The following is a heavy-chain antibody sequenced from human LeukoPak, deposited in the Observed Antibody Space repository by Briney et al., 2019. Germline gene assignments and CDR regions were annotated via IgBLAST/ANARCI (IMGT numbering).Heavy chain of an antibody. CDR3: ARHALHCSSTSCYASYYMDV. V-gene: IGHV4-59*08. Sequence: SETLSLTCTVSGGSISSYYWSWIRQPPGKGLEWIGYIYYSGSTNYNPSLKSRVTISVDTSKNQFSLKLSSVTAADTAVYHCARHALHCSSTSCYASYYMDVWGKGTTVTVSS. D-gene: IGHD2-2*01. J-gene: IGHJ6*03. CDR2: IYYSGST. CDR1: GGSISSYY.